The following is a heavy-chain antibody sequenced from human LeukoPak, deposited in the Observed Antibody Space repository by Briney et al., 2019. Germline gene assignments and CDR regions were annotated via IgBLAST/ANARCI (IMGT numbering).Heavy chain of an antibody. CDR1: GDSISSYY. D-gene: IGHD2-2*01. Sequence: SETLSLTCTVSGDSISSYYWSWIRPPAGEGLEWVGRIYTCESINYNPSLKRRVHMSVDTYKNQFSLKLSSVTAADTAVYYCARDHCSSTSCYDWFDPWGQGTLVTVSS. J-gene: IGHJ5*02. V-gene: IGHV4-4*07. CDR3: ARDHCSSTSCYDWFDP. CDR2: IYTCESI.